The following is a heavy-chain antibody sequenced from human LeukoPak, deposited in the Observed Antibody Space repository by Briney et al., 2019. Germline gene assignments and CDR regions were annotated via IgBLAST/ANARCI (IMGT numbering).Heavy chain of an antibody. V-gene: IGHV3-48*03. CDR2: IRSSGSTT. Sequence: GGSLRLSCAASGLTFSSYEMNWVRQAPGKGLEWVAYIRSSGSTTNYADSVKGRFTISRDNSKNTLYLQMNTLRAEDTAIYYWAKGVVVVTAMNYFDYSGQGTLFTVSS. J-gene: IGHJ4*02. CDR1: GLTFSSYE. D-gene: IGHD2-21*02. CDR3: AKGVVVVTAMNYFDY.